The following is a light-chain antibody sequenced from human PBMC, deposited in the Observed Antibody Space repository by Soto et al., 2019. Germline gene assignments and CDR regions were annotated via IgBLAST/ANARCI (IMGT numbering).Light chain of an antibody. Sequence: DIQMTQSPSSLSASVGARVTITCRASQSISSYLNWFQLKPGTAPKLLIFAASTLLSGVPSRFSGSGSGTDFTLTISSLQPEDFATYYCQQSYTTPWTFGQGTKVEIK. J-gene: IGKJ1*01. V-gene: IGKV1-39*01. CDR3: QQSYTTPWT. CDR2: AAS. CDR1: QSISSY.